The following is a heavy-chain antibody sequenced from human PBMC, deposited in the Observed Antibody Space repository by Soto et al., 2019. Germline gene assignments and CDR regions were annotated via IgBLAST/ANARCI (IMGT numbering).Heavy chain of an antibody. CDR2: IYDSGST. V-gene: IGHV4-59*12. CDR1: GGSISSSY. Sequence: SETLSLTCTVSGGSISSSYWSWIRQPPGKGLEWIGYIYDSGSTYYNSSLKSRVTMSVDTSKNQFSLKLSSVTAADTAVYYCARDGPPTDYWGKGTLVTVSS. J-gene: IGHJ4*02. CDR3: ARDGPPTDY.